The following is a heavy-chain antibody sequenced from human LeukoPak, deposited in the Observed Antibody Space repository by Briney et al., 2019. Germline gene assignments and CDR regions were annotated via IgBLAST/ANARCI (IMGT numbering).Heavy chain of an antibody. CDR3: ARDAQWRVPEGYYYYMDV. CDR2: ISFSSGTSRSYK. V-gene: IGHV3-21*01. CDR1: GFTFNTYS. Sequence: GGSLRLSCAASGFTFNTYSMNWVRQAPGKGLEWVSSISFSSGTSRSYKYYADSVKGRFTISRDNAQNSLFLQMNSLRAEDTGVYYCARDAQWRVPEGYYYYMDVWGKGTTVTVSS. D-gene: IGHD6-19*01. J-gene: IGHJ6*03.